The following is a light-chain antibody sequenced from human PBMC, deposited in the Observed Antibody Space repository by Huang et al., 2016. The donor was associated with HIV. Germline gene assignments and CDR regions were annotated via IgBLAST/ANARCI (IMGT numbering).Light chain of an antibody. CDR2: AAS. CDR1: QSVSSN. J-gene: IGKJ1*01. CDR3: QQYNNWPRT. V-gene: IGKV3D-15*01. Sequence: EIVMTQSPATLSVSPGERATLPCRASQSVSSNLAWYQQKPGQAPRLLLYAASTRATGIPARFSGSGSGTEFTLTISSLQSEDFAVYYCQQYNNWPRTFGQGTKVEIK.